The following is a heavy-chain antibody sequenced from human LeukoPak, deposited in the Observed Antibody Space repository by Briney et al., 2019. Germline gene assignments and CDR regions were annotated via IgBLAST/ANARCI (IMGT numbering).Heavy chain of an antibody. D-gene: IGHD3-10*01. CDR3: ATDAVRDTEY. CDR2: ISALSAYI. Sequence: PGGSLRLSCVVSGLSFTDYTRKWVRQAPGKGLEWVSSISALSAYIYYADSMKGRFTISRDNAKNSLFLQINSLRAEDTAIYYCATDAVRDTEYWGQGTLVTVSS. CDR1: GLSFTDYT. V-gene: IGHV3-21*06. J-gene: IGHJ4*02.